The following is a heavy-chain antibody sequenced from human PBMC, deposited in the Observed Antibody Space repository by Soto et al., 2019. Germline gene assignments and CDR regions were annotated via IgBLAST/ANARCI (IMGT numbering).Heavy chain of an antibody. J-gene: IGHJ6*02. CDR1: GYSFTSYW. Sequence: GESLKISCKGSGYSFTSYWISWVRQMPGKGLEWMGRIDPSDSYTNYSPSFQGHVTISADKSISTAYLQWSSLKASDTAMYYCASIPGIDGSREYYYGMDVWGQGTTVTVSS. CDR2: IDPSDSYT. D-gene: IGHD6-13*01. CDR3: ASIPGIDGSREYYYGMDV. V-gene: IGHV5-10-1*01.